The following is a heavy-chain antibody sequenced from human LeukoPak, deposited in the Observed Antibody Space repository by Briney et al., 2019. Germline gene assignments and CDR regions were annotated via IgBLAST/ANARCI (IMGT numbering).Heavy chain of an antibody. CDR1: GGSFSGYY. V-gene: IGHV4-34*01. J-gene: IGHJ4*02. Sequence: SETLSLTCAVYGGSFSGYYWSWIRQPPGKGLEWIGEINHSGSTNYNPSLKSRVTISVDTSKNQFSLKLSSVTAADTAVYYCARRYGSGSYYRYFDYWGQGTLVTVSS. CDR2: INHSGST. CDR3: ARRYGSGSYYRYFDY. D-gene: IGHD3-10*01.